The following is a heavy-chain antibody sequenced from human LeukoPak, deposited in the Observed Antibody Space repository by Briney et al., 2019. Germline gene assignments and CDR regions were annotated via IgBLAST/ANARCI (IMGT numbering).Heavy chain of an antibody. CDR1: AYAFTIYD. CDR3: ARCRGSRWYDRGHYYMDV. CDR2: MNPNSGKT. J-gene: IGHJ6*03. Sequence: PSVKLSCTCSAYAFTIYDINWGRLPFGQGIGRMGWMNPNSGKTGYSQKFQGRGTITRNTSISTAYMELSSLRSEDTAVYYCARCRGSRWYDRGHYYMDVWGKGTTVTVSS. D-gene: IGHD6-19*01. V-gene: IGHV1-8*03.